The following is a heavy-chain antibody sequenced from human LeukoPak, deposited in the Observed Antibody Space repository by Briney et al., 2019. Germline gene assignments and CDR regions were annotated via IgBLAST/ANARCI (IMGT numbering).Heavy chain of an antibody. V-gene: IGHV3-30*04. Sequence: GGSLRLSCAASGFTFSSYTMHWVRQAPGKGPEWVAVISNDGSNKYYADSVKGRFTISRDNTKNTLYLQMNSLRAEDTAVYYCAREDTTAFDIWGQGTMVTVSS. CDR3: AREDTTAFDI. CDR2: ISNDGSNK. D-gene: IGHD5-18*01. CDR1: GFTFSSYT. J-gene: IGHJ3*02.